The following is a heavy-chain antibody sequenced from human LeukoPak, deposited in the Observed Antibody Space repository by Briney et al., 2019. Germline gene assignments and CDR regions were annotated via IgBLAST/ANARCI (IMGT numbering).Heavy chain of an antibody. J-gene: IGHJ3*02. CDR1: GFTFSSYA. CDR3: ARDGSYTYYDILTGGDAFDI. D-gene: IGHD3-9*01. CDR2: ISSNGGST. V-gene: IGHV3-64*01. Sequence: PGGSLRLSCAASGFTFSSYAMHWVRQAPGKGLEYVSAISSNGGSTYYANSVKGRFTISRDNSKNTLYLQMGSLRAEDMAVYYCARDGSYTYYDILTGGDAFDIWGQGTMVTVSS.